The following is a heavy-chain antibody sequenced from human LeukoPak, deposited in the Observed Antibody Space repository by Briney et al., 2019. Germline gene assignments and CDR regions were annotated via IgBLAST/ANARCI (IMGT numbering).Heavy chain of an antibody. CDR3: ARARMIVEPGRDYYYYMDV. V-gene: IGHV1-58*01. CDR2: IVVGSGNT. D-gene: IGHD3-22*01. J-gene: IGHJ6*03. Sequence: GASVKVSCKASGFTFTSSAVQWVRQARGQRLEWIGWIVVGSGNTNYAQKFQERVTITRDMSTSTAYMELSSLRSEDTAVYYCARARMIVEPGRDYYYYMDVWGKGTTVTVSS. CDR1: GFTFTSSA.